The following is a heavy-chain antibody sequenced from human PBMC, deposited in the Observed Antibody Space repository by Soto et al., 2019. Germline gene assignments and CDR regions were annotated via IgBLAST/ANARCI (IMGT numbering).Heavy chain of an antibody. V-gene: IGHV4-61*01. CDR3: ARGEDPYYDSSGSDAYFDY. CDR2: IYYSGST. J-gene: IGHJ4*02. D-gene: IGHD3-22*01. CDR1: GGSVSSGSYY. Sequence: TSETLSLTCTVSGGSVSSGSYYWSWIRQPPGKGLEWIGYIYYSGSTNYNPSLKSRVTISVGTSKNQFSLKLSSVTAADTAVYYCARGEDPYYDSSGSDAYFDYWGQGTLVTVSS.